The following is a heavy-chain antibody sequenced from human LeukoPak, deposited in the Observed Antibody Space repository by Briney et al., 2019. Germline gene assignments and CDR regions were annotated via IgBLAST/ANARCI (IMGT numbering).Heavy chain of an antibody. Sequence: GGSLRLSCAASGFTFSHYSMNWVRQAPGKGLEWVSSISSDSRYIYYADSLKGRFTISRDNAKNSLYLQMNSLRAEDTAVYYCAKPFSFGSDSSYQAFDSWGQGTLVTVSS. J-gene: IGHJ4*02. CDR3: AKPFSFGSDSSYQAFDS. CDR1: GFTFSHYS. D-gene: IGHD3-10*01. V-gene: IGHV3-21*01. CDR2: ISSDSRYI.